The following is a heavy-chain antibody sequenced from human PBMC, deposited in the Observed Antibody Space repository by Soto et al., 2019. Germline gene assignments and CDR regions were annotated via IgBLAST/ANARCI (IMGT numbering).Heavy chain of an antibody. CDR3: AREXXVXTPVFGA. J-gene: IGHJ5*02. Sequence: QLQLVQSGTEVKKPGSSVTVSCKASGGTFGNYAINWLRQAPGQGLQWMGDISPMFHKANYEQTFQGRVSITADESTNTVYMELSSLRSEDTALYYCAREXXVXTPVFGAWXQGTLVTVSS. V-gene: IGHV1-69*01. CDR1: GGTFGNYA. D-gene: IGHD2-2*01. CDR2: ISPMFHKA.